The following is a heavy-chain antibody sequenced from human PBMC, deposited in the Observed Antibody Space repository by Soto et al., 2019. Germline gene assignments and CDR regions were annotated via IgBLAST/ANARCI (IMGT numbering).Heavy chain of an antibody. CDR3: AKALGDYEGGYYFDY. CDR2: ISYDGSNK. D-gene: IGHD4-17*01. J-gene: IGHJ4*02. Sequence: QVQLVESGGGVVQPGRSLRLSCAASGFTFSSYGMHWVRQAPGKGLEWVAVISYDGSNKYYADSVKGRFTISRDNSKNTLYLQMNSLRAEDTAVYYCAKALGDYEGGYYFDYWGRGTLVTVSS. CDR1: GFTFSSYG. V-gene: IGHV3-30*18.